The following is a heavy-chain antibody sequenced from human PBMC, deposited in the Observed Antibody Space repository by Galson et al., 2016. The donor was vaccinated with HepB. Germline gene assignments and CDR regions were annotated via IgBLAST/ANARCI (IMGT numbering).Heavy chain of an antibody. V-gene: IGHV4-59*08. CDR2: IYYSGST. Sequence: SETLSLTCTVSGGSISSYYWTWIRQPPGKGLEWIGYIYYSGSTNYNPSLKSRVTISVDTSKNQFSLKLSSATATDTAVYYCARRRNYYDSRGYYHDWFDPWGQGTLVTVSS. D-gene: IGHD3-22*01. J-gene: IGHJ5*02. CDR1: GGSISSYY. CDR3: ARRRNYYDSRGYYHDWFDP.